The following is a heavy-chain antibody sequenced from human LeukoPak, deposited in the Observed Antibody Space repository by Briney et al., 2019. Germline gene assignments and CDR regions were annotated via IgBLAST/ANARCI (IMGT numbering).Heavy chain of an antibody. Sequence: LVKVSCKASGYTFTSYGISWVRQAPGQGLEWMGGIIPIFGTANYAQKFQGRVTITADESTSTAYMELSSLRSEDTAVYYCARVRRCSSTSCYLHYWGQGTLVTVSS. D-gene: IGHD2-2*01. CDR2: IIPIFGTA. CDR1: GYTFTSYG. J-gene: IGHJ4*02. CDR3: ARVRRCSSTSCYLHY. V-gene: IGHV1-69*13.